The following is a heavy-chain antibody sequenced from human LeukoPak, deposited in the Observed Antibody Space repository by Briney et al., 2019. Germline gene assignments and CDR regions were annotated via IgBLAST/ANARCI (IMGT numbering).Heavy chain of an antibody. J-gene: IGHJ4*02. V-gene: IGHV3-48*04. Sequence: GGSLRLSCAASGFTFSSYGMHWVRQAPGKGLEWVSYISSSGSTKYYADSVKGRFTISRDNAKNSLYLQMNSLRAEDTALYYCARDGPRSVSSSSYFDYWGQGTLVTVSS. CDR2: ISSSGSTK. D-gene: IGHD6-13*01. CDR3: ARDGPRSVSSSSYFDY. CDR1: GFTFSSYG.